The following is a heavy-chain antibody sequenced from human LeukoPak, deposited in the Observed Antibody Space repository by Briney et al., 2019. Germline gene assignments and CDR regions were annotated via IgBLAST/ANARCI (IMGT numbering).Heavy chain of an antibody. CDR1: GFTFDDYA. CDR3: ARDARLYSSGWYSGPYYGMDV. CDR2: ISSSSSYI. D-gene: IGHD6-19*01. V-gene: IGHV3-21*01. J-gene: IGHJ6*02. Sequence: GGSLRLSCAASGFTFDDYAMHWVRQAPGKGLEWVSSISSSSSYIYYADSVKGRFTISRDNAKNSLYLQMNSLRAEDTAVYYCARDARLYSSGWYSGPYYGMDVWGQGTTVTVSS.